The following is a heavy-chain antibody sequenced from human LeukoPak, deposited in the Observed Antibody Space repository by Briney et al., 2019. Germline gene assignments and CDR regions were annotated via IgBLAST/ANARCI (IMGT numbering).Heavy chain of an antibody. V-gene: IGHV3-66*01. CDR2: IYSGGST. CDR1: GFTVSSNY. J-gene: IGHJ6*02. D-gene: IGHD1-26*01. Sequence: GGSQRLSCAASGFTVSSNYMSWVRQAPGKGLEWVSVIYSGGSTYYADSVKGRFTISRDNSKNTLYLQMNSLRAEDTAVYYCARDRTIVGATAYYYYGMDVWGQGTTVTVSS. CDR3: ARDRTIVGATAYYYYGMDV.